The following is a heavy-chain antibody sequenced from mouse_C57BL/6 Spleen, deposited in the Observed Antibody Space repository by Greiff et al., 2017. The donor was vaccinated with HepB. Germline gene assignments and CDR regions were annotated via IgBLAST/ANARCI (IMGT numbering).Heavy chain of an antibody. CDR2: IYPGSGST. CDR3: ARFDYDPYYAMDY. V-gene: IGHV1-55*01. J-gene: IGHJ4*01. CDR1: GYTFTSYW. D-gene: IGHD2-4*01. Sequence: VQLQQPGAELVKPGASVKMSCKASGYTFTSYWITWVKQRPGQGLEWIGDIYPGSGSTNYNEKFKSKATLPVDTSSSTAYMQLSSLTSEDSAVYYCARFDYDPYYAMDYWGQGTSVTVSS.